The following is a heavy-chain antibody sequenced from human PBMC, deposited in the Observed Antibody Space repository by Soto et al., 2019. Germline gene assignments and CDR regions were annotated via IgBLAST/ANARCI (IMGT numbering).Heavy chain of an antibody. J-gene: IGHJ6*04. CDR2: FDPEDGET. CDR3: ATDGDSSETSGCMDG. D-gene: IGHD6-19*01. Sequence: ASVKVSCKVSGYTLTELSLHWVRQAPGKGLEWMGGFDPEDGETIYAQKFQGRVTMTEDTSTDTAYMELSSLRSEDTAVYYCATDGDSSETSGCMDGRGKGTTVTVSS. CDR1: GYTLTELS. V-gene: IGHV1-24*01.